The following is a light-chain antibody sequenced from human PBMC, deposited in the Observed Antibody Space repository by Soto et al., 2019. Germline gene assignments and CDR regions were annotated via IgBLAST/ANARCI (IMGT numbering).Light chain of an antibody. J-gene: IGKJ1*01. V-gene: IGKV1-5*01. Sequence: DIQMTQSPSTLSAAVGDRVTITCRASQSISTWLAWYQQKPGKAPNLLIYDASNLESGVPSRFSGSGSGTEFTPTISSLQPDDFATYYCQQYNSYSLTFGQGTKVEIK. CDR3: QQYNSYSLT. CDR2: DAS. CDR1: QSISTW.